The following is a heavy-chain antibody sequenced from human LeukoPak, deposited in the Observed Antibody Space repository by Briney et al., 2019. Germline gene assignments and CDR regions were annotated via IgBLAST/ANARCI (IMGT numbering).Heavy chain of an antibody. V-gene: IGHV3-30*18. Sequence: GRSLRLSRAASGFTFSSYGMHWVRQAPGKGLEWVAVISYDGSNKYYADSVKGRFTISRDNSKNTLYLQMNSLRAEDTAVYYCAKDHGWELDDGTITNFDYWGQGTLVTVSS. D-gene: IGHD1-26*01. CDR3: AKDHGWELDDGTITNFDY. J-gene: IGHJ4*01. CDR2: ISYDGSNK. CDR1: GFTFSSYG.